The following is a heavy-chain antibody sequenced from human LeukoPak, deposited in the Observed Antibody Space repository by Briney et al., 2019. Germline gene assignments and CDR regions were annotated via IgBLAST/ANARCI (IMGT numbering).Heavy chain of an antibody. Sequence: SGGSLRLSCAASGFPFSNYAMSWVRQAPGKGLEWISAISGSAGGTYYADSVKGRFTISRDNSKNTLYLQMNSLRGEDTAVYYCAKDNPYCSSANCYFDYWGQGTLVTVSS. CDR2: ISGSAGGT. V-gene: IGHV3-23*01. CDR1: GFPFSNYA. CDR3: AKDNPYCSSANCYFDY. D-gene: IGHD2-2*01. J-gene: IGHJ4*02.